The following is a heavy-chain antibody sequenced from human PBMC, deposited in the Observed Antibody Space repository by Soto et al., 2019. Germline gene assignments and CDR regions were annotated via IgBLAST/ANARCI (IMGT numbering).Heavy chain of an antibody. Sequence: SETLSLTCTVSGGSISSYYWSWIRQPPGKGLEWIGYIYYSGSTNYNPSLKSRVTISVDTSKNQFSLKLGSVTAADTAVYYCARDLGFPNYYYYGMDVWGQGTTVTVSS. CDR2: IYYSGST. CDR1: GGSISSYY. V-gene: IGHV4-59*01. J-gene: IGHJ6*02. D-gene: IGHD7-27*01. CDR3: ARDLGFPNYYYYGMDV.